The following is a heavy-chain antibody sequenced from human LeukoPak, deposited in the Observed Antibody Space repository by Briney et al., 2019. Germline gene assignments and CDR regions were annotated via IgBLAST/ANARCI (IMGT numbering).Heavy chain of an antibody. CDR2: IKQYGSEK. D-gene: IGHD3-22*01. Sequence: GGSLRLSCAASGFTFSSYWLSWVRQAPGKGLEWVAIIKQYGSEKYYVDTLRGRFTISRDNAKNSVYLQMNSLRAEDTAVYYCARDEYYYDSSGYYYYYMDVWGKGTTVTVSS. CDR1: GFTFSSYW. CDR3: ARDEYYYDSSGYYYYYMDV. J-gene: IGHJ6*03. V-gene: IGHV3-7*01.